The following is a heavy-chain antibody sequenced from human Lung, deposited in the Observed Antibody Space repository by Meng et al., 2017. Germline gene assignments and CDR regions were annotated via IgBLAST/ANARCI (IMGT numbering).Heavy chain of an antibody. Sequence: EVHLVESGGDLVKPGGFLRLYCAASGFYFNNAWMSWVRQAPGKWLEWVGRIKSNTDGGTAEYAAPVTGRFTISRDDSKSTLYLQMSGLRIDDTGVYYCTWDDKAVSDYWGQGTLVTVSS. J-gene: IGHJ4*02. CDR1: GFYFNNAW. CDR3: TWDDKAVSDY. D-gene: IGHD1-26*01. V-gene: IGHV3-15*01. CDR2: IKSNTDGGTA.